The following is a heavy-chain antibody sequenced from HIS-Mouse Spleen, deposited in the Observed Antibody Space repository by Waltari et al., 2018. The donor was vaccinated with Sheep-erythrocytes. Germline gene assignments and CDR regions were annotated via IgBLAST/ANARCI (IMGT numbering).Heavy chain of an antibody. CDR2: IIPILGRA. CDR3: ARGSEDIVVVPAASYYYYGMDV. J-gene: IGHJ6*02. Sequence: QVQLVQSGAEVKKPGSSVKVSCKASGGTFSSYAISWVRQAPGQGLEWMGRIIPILGRAKYATKFQVRVTITADKSTSTAYMELSSLRSEDTAVYYCARGSEDIVVVPAASYYYYGMDVWGQGTTVTVSS. V-gene: IGHV1-69*04. CDR1: GGTFSSYA. D-gene: IGHD2-2*01.